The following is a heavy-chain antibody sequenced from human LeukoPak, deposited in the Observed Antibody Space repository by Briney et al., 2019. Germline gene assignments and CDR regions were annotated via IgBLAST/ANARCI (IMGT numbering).Heavy chain of an antibody. CDR2: INHSGIT. J-gene: IGHJ4*02. D-gene: IGHD3-3*01. Sequence: SETLSLTCAVYGGSFSGYYWSWIRQPPGKGLEWIGEINHSGITNYNPSLKSRVTISVDTSKNQFSLKLSSVTAADTAVYYCARGLLRGTIFGVVIIGTYFDYWGQGTLVTVSS. CDR3: ARGLLRGTIFGVVIIGTYFDY. CDR1: GGSFSGYY. V-gene: IGHV4-34*01.